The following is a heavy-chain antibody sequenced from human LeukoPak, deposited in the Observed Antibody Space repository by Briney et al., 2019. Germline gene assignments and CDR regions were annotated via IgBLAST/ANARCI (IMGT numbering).Heavy chain of an antibody. D-gene: IGHD6-13*01. CDR3: ARAPYSSSWYGWFDP. V-gene: IGHV4-34*01. CDR2: INHSGST. J-gene: IGHJ5*02. Sequence: PSETLSLTCAVYGGSFSGYYWSRIRQPPGKGLEWIGEINHSGSTNYNPSLKSRVTISVDTSKNQFSLKLSSVTAADTAVYYCARAPYSSSWYGWFDPWGQGTLVTVSS. CDR1: GGSFSGYY.